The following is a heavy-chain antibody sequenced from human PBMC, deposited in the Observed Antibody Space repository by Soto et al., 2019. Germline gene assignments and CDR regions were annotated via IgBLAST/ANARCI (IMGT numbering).Heavy chain of an antibody. CDR1: GGTFSSHG. Sequence: QVQLVQSGAEVKKPGSSVKVSCKASGGTFSSHGITWVRQAPGQGLEWMGGIIPMFGTPKYAQRFKGRVSITADKSTTTAYMELSSLRSEDTAVYYCAIGSVVVMGAATGGLIYGGQGALVTVSS. D-gene: IGHD2-21*01. J-gene: IGHJ4*02. CDR3: AIGSVVVMGAATGGLIY. V-gene: IGHV1-69*06. CDR2: IIPMFGTP.